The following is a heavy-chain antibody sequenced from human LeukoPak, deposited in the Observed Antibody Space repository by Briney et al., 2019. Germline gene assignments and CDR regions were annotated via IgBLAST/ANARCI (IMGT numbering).Heavy chain of an antibody. V-gene: IGHV4-61*08. CDR1: GGSISSGGYY. J-gene: IGHJ3*02. D-gene: IGHD3-22*01. CDR2: IYYSGST. Sequence: SETLSLTCTVSGGSISSGGYYWSWIRQHPGKGLEWIGYIYYSGSTNYNPSLKSRVTMSVDTSKDQFSLKLSSVTAADTAVYYCASITMIDLDAFDIWGQGTMVTVSS. CDR3: ASITMIDLDAFDI.